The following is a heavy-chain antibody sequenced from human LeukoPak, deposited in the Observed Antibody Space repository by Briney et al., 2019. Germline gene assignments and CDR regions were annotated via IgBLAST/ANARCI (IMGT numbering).Heavy chain of an antibody. Sequence: SQTLSLTCAISGXSXXSNSAAWNWIRQXXXXGLEWLGRTYYRSKWYNDYAVSVKSRITINPDTSKNQFSLQLNSVTPEDTAVYYCAKGPGDLRILDYWGQGTLVTVSS. D-gene: IGHD5-12*01. J-gene: IGHJ4*02. CDR2: TYYRSKWYN. V-gene: IGHV6-1*01. CDR1: GXSXXSNSAA. CDR3: AKGPGDLRILDY.